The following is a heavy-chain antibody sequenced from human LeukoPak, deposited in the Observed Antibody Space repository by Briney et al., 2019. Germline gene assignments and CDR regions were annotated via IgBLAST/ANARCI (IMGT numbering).Heavy chain of an antibody. Sequence: DSVKVSCKASGYTFTSYYVHWVRQAPGQGLEWMGWINPNSGVTDYAQKFQGRVSMTRDTSISTAYMELSRLRSDDTAVYYCARNYGNDYWGRGTLVTVCS. V-gene: IGHV1-2*02. CDR2: INPNSGVT. CDR1: GYTFTSYY. J-gene: IGHJ4*02. D-gene: IGHD3-10*01. CDR3: ARNYGNDY.